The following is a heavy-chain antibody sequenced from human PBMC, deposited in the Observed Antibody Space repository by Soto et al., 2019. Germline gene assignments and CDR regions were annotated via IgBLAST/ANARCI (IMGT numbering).Heavy chain of an antibody. CDR1: GFSFTNYW. V-gene: IGHV3-7*01. Sequence: PGGSLRLSCVGSGFSFTNYWVSWVRQTPGKGLEWVAHTNEDASDKYYVDSVKGRFTISRDNPKNSMSLQMNSLRADDTALYFCVSWSSGNYGPHYNYWGQGALVTVSS. CDR2: TNEDASDK. CDR3: VSWSSGNYGPHYNY. D-gene: IGHD1-26*01. J-gene: IGHJ4*02.